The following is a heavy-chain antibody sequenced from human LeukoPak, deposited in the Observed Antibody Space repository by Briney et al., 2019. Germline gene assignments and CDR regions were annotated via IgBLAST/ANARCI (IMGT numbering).Heavy chain of an antibody. CDR2: IYYSGST. CDR3: AGGLLWFGELYCGMDV. J-gene: IGHJ6*02. CDR1: GGSISSGDYY. D-gene: IGHD3-10*01. Sequence: PSETLSLTCTVSGGSISSGDYYWSWIRQPPGKGLEWIGYIYYSGSTYYNPSLKSRVTISVDTSKNQFSLKLSSVTAADTAVYYCAGGLLWFGELYCGMDVWGQGTTVTVSS. V-gene: IGHV4-30-4*01.